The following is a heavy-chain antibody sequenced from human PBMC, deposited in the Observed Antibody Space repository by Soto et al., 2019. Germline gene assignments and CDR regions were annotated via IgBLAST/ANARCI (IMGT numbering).Heavy chain of an antibody. CDR1: GGSISSYY. D-gene: IGHD2-21*02. CDR2: IFYSGSSGST. Sequence: PSETLSLTXSVSGGSISSYYWSWIRQPPGKGLEWIGYIFYSGSSGSTNYNPSLKSRVTISVDTSKNQFSLKLSSVTAADTAVYYCARTALGWFDPWGQGTLVTVSS. CDR3: ARTALGWFDP. J-gene: IGHJ5*02. V-gene: IGHV4-59*01.